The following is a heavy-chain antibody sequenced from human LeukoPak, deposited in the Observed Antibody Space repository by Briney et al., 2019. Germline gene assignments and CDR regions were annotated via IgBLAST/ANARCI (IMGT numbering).Heavy chain of an antibody. Sequence: NPSETLSLTCTVSGGSISSGSYYWSWIRQPAGKGLEWIGRIYTSESTNYNPSLKSRVTISVDTSKNQFSLKLSSVTAADTAVYYCARGGYYYDSSGYYTPFDPWGQGTLVTVSS. V-gene: IGHV4-61*02. CDR1: GGSISSGSYY. CDR3: ARGGYYYDSSGYYTPFDP. CDR2: IYTSEST. D-gene: IGHD3-22*01. J-gene: IGHJ5*02.